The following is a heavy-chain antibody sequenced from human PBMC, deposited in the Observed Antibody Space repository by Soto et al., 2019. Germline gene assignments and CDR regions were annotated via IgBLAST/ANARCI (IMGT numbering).Heavy chain of an antibody. D-gene: IGHD3-3*01. V-gene: IGHV3-23*01. Sequence: PGGSLRLSCASSGCTFSSYAMSLVRQATGKGLEWVSAISGSGGSTYYADSVKGRFTISRDNSKNTLYLQMNSLRAEDTAVYYCAKKDRITIFGVVPQRFDYWGQGTLVTVSS. CDR2: ISGSGGST. J-gene: IGHJ4*02. CDR1: GCTFSSYA. CDR3: AKKDRITIFGVVPQRFDY.